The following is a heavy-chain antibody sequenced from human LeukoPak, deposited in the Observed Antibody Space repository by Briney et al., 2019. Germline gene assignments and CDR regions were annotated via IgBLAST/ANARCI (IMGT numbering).Heavy chain of an antibody. CDR1: GVSVNDYY. D-gene: IGHD2-21*01. Sequence: KPSETLSLTCAVSGVSVNDYYWSWIRQSPEKGPEWIGEVSAGGYTTYNPSLKSRVIISEDTSENQLSLNVRSVTAADTALYYCASIRCGSGQDICYNHWARGSLVTVSS. J-gene: IGHJ5*02. CDR3: ASIRCGSGQDICYNH. V-gene: IGHV4-34*01. CDR2: VSAGGYT.